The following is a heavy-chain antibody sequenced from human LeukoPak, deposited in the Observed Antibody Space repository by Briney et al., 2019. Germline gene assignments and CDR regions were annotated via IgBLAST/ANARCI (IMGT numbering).Heavy chain of an antibody. CDR1: GFTFSIAW. Sequence: TGGSLRLSCAASGFTFSIAWMNWVRQAPGKGLEWVGRIKTKIDGGPTDYAAPVKGRFTISRDDSKTTLYLQMNSLKTEDTAMYYCTTNDAFDIWGQGTMVTVSS. V-gene: IGHV3-15*01. J-gene: IGHJ3*02. CDR2: IKTKIDGGPT. CDR3: TTNDAFDI.